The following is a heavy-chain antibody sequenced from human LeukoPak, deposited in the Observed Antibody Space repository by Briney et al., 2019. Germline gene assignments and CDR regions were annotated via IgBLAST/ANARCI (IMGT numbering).Heavy chain of an antibody. Sequence: PGRSLRLSSAPSTLTFTRDSIGWVRQAPGRGLEWVAYMKLVGREEFHVGSVKGRLSISSDNAKNSLYLKMNSLRVDDTAAYYCARWARYCSSGSCYSWFDPWGQGTLVTVSS. V-gene: IGHV3-7*01. CDR3: ARWARYCSSGSCYSWFDP. D-gene: IGHD2-15*01. CDR1: TLTFTRDS. CDR2: MKLVGREE. J-gene: IGHJ5*02.